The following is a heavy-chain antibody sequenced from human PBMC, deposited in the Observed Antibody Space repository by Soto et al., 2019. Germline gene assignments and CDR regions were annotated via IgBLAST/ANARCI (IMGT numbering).Heavy chain of an antibody. V-gene: IGHV3-7*01. J-gene: IGHJ4*02. CDR2: IKQDGSEK. D-gene: IGHD1-26*01. CDR1: GFTFSSYW. CDR3: ARAGFDVVGAISHFDY. Sequence: GSLRLSCAASGFTFSSYWMSWVRQAPGKGLEWVANIKQDGSEKYYVDSVKGRFTISRDNAKNSLYLQMNSLRAEDTAVYYCARAGFDVVGAISHFDYWGPGTQVTVSS.